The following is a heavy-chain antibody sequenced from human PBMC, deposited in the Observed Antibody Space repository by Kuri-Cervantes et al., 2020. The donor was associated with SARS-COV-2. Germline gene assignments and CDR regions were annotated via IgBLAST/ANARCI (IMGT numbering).Heavy chain of an antibody. CDR2: IYYSGST. Sequence: SDILSPPFHASGGSFSSYYWSWIRQPPGKGLEWIGYIYYSGSTNYNPSLKSRDTVSVDTSKNQFSLMVSSVTAADTAVFYCVRHDGLGTPTWGLYDYYYDIDVWGQGTTVTVSS. V-gene: IGHV4-59*08. CDR3: VRHDGLGTPTWGLYDYYYDIDV. J-gene: IGHJ6*02. CDR1: GGSFSSYY. D-gene: IGHD1-26*01.